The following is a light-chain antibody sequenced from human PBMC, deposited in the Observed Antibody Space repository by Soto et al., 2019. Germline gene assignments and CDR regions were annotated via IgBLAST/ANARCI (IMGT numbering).Light chain of an antibody. V-gene: IGKV3-11*01. CDR1: QSVSSY. Sequence: EIVLTQSPATLSLSPGERATLSCRASQSVSSYLAWYQQKPGQAPRLLIYDASNRATDIPSRFSGSGSGTDFPLTISILEPEDFAVYYCQQRSNWLTFGGGTKVEIK. CDR2: DAS. CDR3: QQRSNWLT. J-gene: IGKJ4*01.